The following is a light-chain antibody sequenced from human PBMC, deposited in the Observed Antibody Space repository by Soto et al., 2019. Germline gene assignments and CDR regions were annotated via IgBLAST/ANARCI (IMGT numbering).Light chain of an antibody. V-gene: IGKV3-15*01. Sequence: EIVMTQSPATLSVSPGERATLSCRASQSVSSNLAWYQQKPGQAPRLLIYGASTRATGIPARFNGSGFGTEFTLTISSLQSEDFAVYYCQQYNNWPLTFGGGTKV. CDR1: QSVSSN. CDR3: QQYNNWPLT. CDR2: GAS. J-gene: IGKJ4*01.